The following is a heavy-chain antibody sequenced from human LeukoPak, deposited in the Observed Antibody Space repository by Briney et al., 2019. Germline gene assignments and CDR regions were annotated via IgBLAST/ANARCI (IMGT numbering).Heavy chain of an antibody. J-gene: IGHJ4*02. V-gene: IGHV3-21*01. CDR2: ISSSSSYI. CDR1: GFTFSSYS. D-gene: IGHD6-13*01. Sequence: PGGSLRLSCAASGFTFSSYSMNWVRQAPGKGLEWVSSISSSSSYIYYADSVKGRFTISRDNAKNSLYLQMNSLRAEDTAVYYCARIAAAGTMPFYYWGQGTLVTVSS. CDR3: ARIAAAGTMPFYY.